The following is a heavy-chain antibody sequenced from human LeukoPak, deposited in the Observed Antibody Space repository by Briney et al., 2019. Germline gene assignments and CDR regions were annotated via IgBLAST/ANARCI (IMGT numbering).Heavy chain of an antibody. CDR3: ARGGYCSSTSCYSDY. CDR1: GYSFTSYW. J-gene: IGHJ4*02. Sequence: GDSLKFSCKGSGYSFTSYWIGGVGQMPGKGLEWMGIIYPGESDTSYSPSFQGEVTISADTSISTAYLQWSTLKPSETAMYYCARGGYCSSTSCYSDYWGQGTLVTVSS. CDR2: IYPGESDT. V-gene: IGHV5-51*01. D-gene: IGHD2-2*01.